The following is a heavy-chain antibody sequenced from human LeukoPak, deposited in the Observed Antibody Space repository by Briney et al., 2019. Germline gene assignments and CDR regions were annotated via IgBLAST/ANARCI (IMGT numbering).Heavy chain of an antibody. J-gene: IGHJ6*02. D-gene: IGHD6-19*01. V-gene: IGHV3-30*09. CDR1: GFIFGVYA. CDR3: ARDYGSGMDV. CDR2: ISYDGSSK. Sequence: GGSLRLSCAASGFIFGVYAMHWVRQAPGKGLEWVAVISYDGSSKYYADSVKGRFAISRDNSKNTLSLQMNSLSADDTALYYCARDYGSGMDVWGQGTTVTVSS.